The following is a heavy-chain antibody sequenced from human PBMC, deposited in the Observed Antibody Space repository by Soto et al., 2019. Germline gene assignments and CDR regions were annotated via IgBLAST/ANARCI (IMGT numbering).Heavy chain of an antibody. CDR3: AKELDYSNSIFDY. J-gene: IGHJ4*02. Sequence: GGSLRLSCAASGFTFSSYGMHWVRQAPGKGLEWVAVISYDGSNKYYADYVKGRFTISRDNSKNTLYLQMNSLRVEDTAVYYCAKELDYSNSIFDYWGQGTLVTVSS. V-gene: IGHV3-30*18. D-gene: IGHD4-4*01. CDR2: ISYDGSNK. CDR1: GFTFSSYG.